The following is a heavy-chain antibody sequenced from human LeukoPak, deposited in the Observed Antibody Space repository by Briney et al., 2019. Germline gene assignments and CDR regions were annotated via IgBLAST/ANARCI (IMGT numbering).Heavy chain of an antibody. CDR3: ARDREGSSGWSYYYYGMDV. CDR2: IYYSGSN. V-gene: IGHV4-59*01. J-gene: IGHJ6*02. CDR1: GGSISSYY. D-gene: IGHD6-19*01. Sequence: PSETLSLTCTVSGGSISSYYWSWIRQPPGKGLEWIGYIYYSGSNNYNPSLKSRVTISVDTSKNQFSLKLSSVTAADTAVYHCARDREGSSGWSYYYYGMDVWGQGTTVTVSS.